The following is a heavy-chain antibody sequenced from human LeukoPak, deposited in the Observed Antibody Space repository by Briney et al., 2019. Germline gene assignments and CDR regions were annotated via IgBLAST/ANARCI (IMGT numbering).Heavy chain of an antibody. V-gene: IGHV3-21*01. CDR1: GFTFSSYS. D-gene: IGHD3-10*01. Sequence: AGGSRRLSCAASGFTFSSYSMNWVRQAPGKGRGWVSSISSSSSYIYYADSVKGRFTISRDNAKNSLYLQMNSLRAEDTAVYYCARGRTYYYGSGSFPLDYWGQGTLVTVSS. CDR3: ARGRTYYYGSGSFPLDY. J-gene: IGHJ4*02. CDR2: ISSSSSYI.